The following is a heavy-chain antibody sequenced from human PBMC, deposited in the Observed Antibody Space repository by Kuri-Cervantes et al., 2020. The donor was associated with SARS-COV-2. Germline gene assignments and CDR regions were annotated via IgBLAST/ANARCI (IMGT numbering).Heavy chain of an antibody. D-gene: IGHD3-22*01. Sequence: GESLEISCAAAGITFSDHYMDWVRQAPGKGLKWVGRARNQANSFSTELAASVKGRFTISIDNSNNSLDLQMNSLKIEDAAVYYSARARNYYVSSGYFYDFDYWGQGNQVNVSS. CDR2: ARNQANSFST. CDR3: ARARNYYVSSGYFYDFDY. CDR1: GITFSDHY. V-gene: IGHV3-72*01. J-gene: IGHJ4*01.